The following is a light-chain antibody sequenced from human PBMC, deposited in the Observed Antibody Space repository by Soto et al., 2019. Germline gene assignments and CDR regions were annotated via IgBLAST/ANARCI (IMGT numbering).Light chain of an antibody. CDR1: SSDVGSYNR. CDR3: SSYTSSSTVYV. V-gene: IGLV2-18*02. Sequence: QSALTQPPSVSGSPGQSVTISCTGTSSDVGSYNRVSWYQQPPGTAPKLMIYEVSNRPSGVPDHFSGSKSGNTASLTISGLQAEDEADYYCSSYTSSSTVYVFGTGTKLTVL. CDR2: EVS. J-gene: IGLJ1*01.